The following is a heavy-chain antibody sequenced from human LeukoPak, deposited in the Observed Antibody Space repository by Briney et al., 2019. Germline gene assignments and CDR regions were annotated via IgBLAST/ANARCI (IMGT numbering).Heavy chain of an antibody. J-gene: IGHJ4*02. Sequence: ASVKVSCKASGYTVTSHYIHWVRQAPGQGLEWMGIINPNSGSTDYLKTLQGRVTLTRDTFTGTFYMELSNLRSEDTAVYFCARSDYYGAGSFDYWGQGTLVTVSS. V-gene: IGHV1-46*01. CDR2: INPNSGST. CDR1: GYTVTSHY. CDR3: ARSDYYGAGSFDY. D-gene: IGHD3-10*01.